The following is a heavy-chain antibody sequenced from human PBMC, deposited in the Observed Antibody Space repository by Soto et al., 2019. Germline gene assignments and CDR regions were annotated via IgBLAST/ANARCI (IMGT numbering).Heavy chain of an antibody. V-gene: IGHV1-69*13. CDR3: ARERGFLEDTETYYFDY. J-gene: IGHJ4*02. D-gene: IGHD3-3*01. Sequence: ASVKVSCKASGGTFSSYAISWVRQAPGQGLEWMGGIIPIFGTANYAQKFQGRVTITADESTSTAYMELSSLRSEDTAVYYWARERGFLEDTETYYFDYWGQGTLVTVSS. CDR2: IIPIFGTA. CDR1: GGTFSSYA.